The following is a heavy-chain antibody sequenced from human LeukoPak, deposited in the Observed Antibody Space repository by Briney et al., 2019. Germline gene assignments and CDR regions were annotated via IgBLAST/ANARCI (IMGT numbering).Heavy chain of an antibody. Sequence: ASVKVSCKASGYTFTSYYMHWVRQAPGLGLEWMGIINPSAGSTNYAQKFQGRVTITRDTSASTAYMELSSLRSEDTAVYYCASGARRIVGAVDYWGQGTLVTVSS. CDR2: INPSAGST. V-gene: IGHV1-46*01. CDR3: ASGARRIVGAVDY. CDR1: GYTFTSYY. J-gene: IGHJ4*02. D-gene: IGHD1-26*01.